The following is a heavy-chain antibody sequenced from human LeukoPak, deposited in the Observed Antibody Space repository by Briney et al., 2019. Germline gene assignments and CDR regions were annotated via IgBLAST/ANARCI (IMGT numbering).Heavy chain of an antibody. CDR2: IYPGDSDT. V-gene: IGHV5-51*01. Sequence: GESLKISCKGSGYSFTSYWTGWVRQMPGKGLEWMGIIYPGDSDTRYSPSFQRQVTISADKSVNTAYLQWSSLKATDTAIYFCARREYSSSSFHFDSWGQGTRVIVSS. CDR3: ARREYSSSSFHFDS. CDR1: GYSFTSYW. J-gene: IGHJ4*02. D-gene: IGHD6-6*01.